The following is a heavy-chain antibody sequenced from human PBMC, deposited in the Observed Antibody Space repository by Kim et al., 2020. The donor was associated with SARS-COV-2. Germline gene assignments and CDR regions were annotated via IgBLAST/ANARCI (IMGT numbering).Heavy chain of an antibody. CDR3: ARGFTLGDTFC. CDR1: GFTFSNYG. CDR2: ISRSSSPM. V-gene: IGHV3-48*04. J-gene: IGHJ4*02. Sequence: GGSLRLSCAASGFTFSNYGMTWVRQIAGQGLEWVAYISRSSSPMYNADSVKGRFIISRDNAKNSLFLQMNSLSVEDTATYYCARGFTLGDTFCWGQGTLVTVSS. D-gene: IGHD2-21*02.